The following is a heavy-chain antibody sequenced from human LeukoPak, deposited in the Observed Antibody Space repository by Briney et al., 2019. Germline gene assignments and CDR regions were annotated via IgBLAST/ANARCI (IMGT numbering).Heavy chain of an antibody. CDR2: ISGSGGST. Sequence: PGGSLRLSCAASGFTFSSYGMSWVRQAPGKGLEWVSAISGSGGSTYYADSVKGRFTISRDNSKNTLYLQMNSLRAEDTAVYYCAKADEATGYSIISGFDYWGQGTLVTVSS. CDR1: GFTFSSYG. J-gene: IGHJ4*02. V-gene: IGHV3-23*01. D-gene: IGHD6-13*01. CDR3: AKADEATGYSIISGFDY.